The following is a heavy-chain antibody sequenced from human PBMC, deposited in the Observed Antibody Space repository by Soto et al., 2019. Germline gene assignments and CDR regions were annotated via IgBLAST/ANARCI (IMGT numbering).Heavy chain of an antibody. D-gene: IGHD3-10*01. CDR1: GGTFSSYA. CDR2: ITLIFGTA. CDR3: ASLPSYYYGSGSYHSYWFDP. V-gene: IGHV1-69*13. Sequence: ASVKVSCKASGGTFSSYAISWVRQAPGQGLELMVVITLIFGTANYAQKFQGRVTITADESTSTAYMELSSLRSEDTAVYYCASLPSYYYGSGSYHSYWFDPWGQGTLVTVS. J-gene: IGHJ5*02.